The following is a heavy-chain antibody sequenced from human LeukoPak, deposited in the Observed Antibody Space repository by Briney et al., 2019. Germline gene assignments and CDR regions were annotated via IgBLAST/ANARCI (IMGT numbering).Heavy chain of an antibody. J-gene: IGHJ6*03. Sequence: SETLSLTCAVSGGSFSGYYWSWIRQPPGKGLGWSGEINHSGSTNYNPSLKSPVTISVDTSKNKFSLKLNSVTAADTAVYYCARGPLDYDGTGYNYYYYMDVWGKGTTVTVSS. CDR3: ARGPLDYDGTGYNYYYYMDV. V-gene: IGHV4-34*01. CDR2: INHSGST. D-gene: IGHD3-22*01. CDR1: GGSFSGYY.